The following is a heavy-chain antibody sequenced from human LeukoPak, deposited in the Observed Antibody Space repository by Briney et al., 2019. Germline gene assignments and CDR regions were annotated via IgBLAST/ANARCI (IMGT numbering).Heavy chain of an antibody. CDR1: GYSISSGYY. J-gene: IGHJ4*02. V-gene: IGHV4-38-2*01. Sequence: SETLSLTCAVSGYSISSGYYWGWIRQPPGKGLEWIGSIYHSGSTYYNPSLKSRVTISVDTSKNQFSLKLSSVTAVDTAVYYCARLGDIVVVPAVYFDYWGQGTLVTVSS. CDR2: IYHSGST. D-gene: IGHD2-2*01. CDR3: ARLGDIVVVPAVYFDY.